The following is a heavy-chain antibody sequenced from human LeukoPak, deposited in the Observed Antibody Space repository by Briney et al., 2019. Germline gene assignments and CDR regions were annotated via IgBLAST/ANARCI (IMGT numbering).Heavy chain of an antibody. J-gene: IGHJ4*02. Sequence: SETLSLTCTVSGGSISSGSYHWSWIRQPAGKGLEWIGRIYTSGSTNYNPSLKSRVTISVDTSKNQFSLKLSSVTAADTAVYYCARTQHYDFWSGYYGDYWGQGTLVTVSS. CDR1: GGSISSGSYH. V-gene: IGHV4-61*02. CDR3: ARTQHYDFWSGYYGDY. CDR2: IYTSGST. D-gene: IGHD3-3*01.